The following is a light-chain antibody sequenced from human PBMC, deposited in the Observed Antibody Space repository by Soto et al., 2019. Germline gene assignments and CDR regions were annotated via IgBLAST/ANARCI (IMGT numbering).Light chain of an antibody. CDR2: SAS. CDR1: QSITRN. V-gene: IGKV3-20*01. J-gene: IGKJ4*01. Sequence: EIVMTRSPATLSVSPGERATLSCRASQSITRNLAWYQQSPGQAPRLLIHSASSRATGIPDRFSGSGSGTDFTLTISRLEPEDFAVYYCQQYSSSPLTFGGGTKVDIK. CDR3: QQYSSSPLT.